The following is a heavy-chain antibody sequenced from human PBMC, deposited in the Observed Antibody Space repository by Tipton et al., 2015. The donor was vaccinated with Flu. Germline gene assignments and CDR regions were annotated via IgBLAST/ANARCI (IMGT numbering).Heavy chain of an antibody. CDR3: AAYYYGSGTQSAFGY. V-gene: IGHV4-34*01. Sequence: GLVKPSETLSLTCAVYGGSFSGYYWSWIRQPPGKGLEWIGEINHSGSTNYNPSLKSRVTISVDTSKNQFSLKLSSVTAADTAVYYCAAYYYGSGTQSAFGYWGQGTLVTVSS. CDR2: INHSGST. D-gene: IGHD3-10*01. J-gene: IGHJ4*02. CDR1: GGSFSGYY.